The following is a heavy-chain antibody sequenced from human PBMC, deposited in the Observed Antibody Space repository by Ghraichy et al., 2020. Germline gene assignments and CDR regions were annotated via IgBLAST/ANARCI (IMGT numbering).Heavy chain of an antibody. Sequence: SETLSLTCTVSGGSISSYYWSWIRQPQGKGLEWIGYIYYSGSTNYNPYLKSRVTISVDTSKNQFSLKLSSVTAADTAVYYCARALVGYYYGSGSVHYGMGVWGQGTTVTVSS. D-gene: IGHD3-10*01. CDR1: GGSISSYY. CDR2: IYYSGST. CDR3: ARALVGYYYGSGSVHYGMGV. V-gene: IGHV4-59*01. J-gene: IGHJ6*02.